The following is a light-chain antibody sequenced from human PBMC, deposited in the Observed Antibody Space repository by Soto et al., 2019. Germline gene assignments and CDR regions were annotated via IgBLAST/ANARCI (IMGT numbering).Light chain of an antibody. J-gene: IGKJ4*01. V-gene: IGKV4-1*01. CDR1: HSFLYSSNNKNY. CDR3: QQYYSPPLT. CDR2: WAS. Sequence: SWMTQTPNSLAVSLCESATIACKSSHSFLYSSNNKNYLAWYQQKPGQPPKLLIYWASTRESGVPDRFSGSGSGTDFTLTISSLQAEDVAVYYCQQYYSPPLTFGGGTKVDIK.